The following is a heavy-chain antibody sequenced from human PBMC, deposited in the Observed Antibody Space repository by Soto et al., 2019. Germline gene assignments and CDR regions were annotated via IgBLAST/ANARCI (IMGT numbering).Heavy chain of an antibody. J-gene: IGHJ4*02. CDR2: IYSTGTT. CDR1: GFTVGNNY. V-gene: IGHV3-53*01. Sequence: EVRLVESGGGLIQPGGSLKLSCAASGFTVGNNYMSWVRQAPGRWLEWVSLIYSTGTTKYADSVKGRFTVSRDNAKNTLYLQMNSLRAEDTAVYYCAKDGRGSGSHYNSFGYWGQGTLVTVSS. CDR3: AKDGRGSGSHYNSFGY. D-gene: IGHD3-10*01.